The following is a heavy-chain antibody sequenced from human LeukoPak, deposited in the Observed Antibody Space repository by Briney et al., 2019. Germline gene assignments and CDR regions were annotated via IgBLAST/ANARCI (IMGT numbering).Heavy chain of an antibody. CDR2: IYSGGST. V-gene: IGHV3-53*01. Sequence: GGPLRLSCVASGFXVSSNYMSWVRQAPGKGLEWVSVIYSGGSTYYADSVKGRFTISRDNSKNTLYLKMNSLRAEDTAVYYCARETDETFDYWGQGTLVTVSS. CDR3: ARETDETFDY. J-gene: IGHJ4*02. CDR1: GFXVSSNY.